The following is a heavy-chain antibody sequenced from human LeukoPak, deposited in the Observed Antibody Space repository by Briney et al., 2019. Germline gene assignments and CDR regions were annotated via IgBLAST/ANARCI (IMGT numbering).Heavy chain of an antibody. Sequence: GGSLRLSCAASGFTFSSYAMSWVRQAPGKGLEWVSAISGSGGSTYYADSVKGRFTISRDNSKNTLYLQMNSLRAEDTAVYYCAKDYYDYVWGSYRPSPFDYWGQGTLVTVSS. CDR3: AKDYYDYVWGSYRPSPFDY. J-gene: IGHJ4*02. D-gene: IGHD3-16*02. V-gene: IGHV3-23*01. CDR1: GFTFSSYA. CDR2: ISGSGGST.